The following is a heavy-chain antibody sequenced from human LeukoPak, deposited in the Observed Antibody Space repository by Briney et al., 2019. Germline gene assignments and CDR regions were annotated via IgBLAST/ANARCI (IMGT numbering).Heavy chain of an antibody. CDR2: IKQDGSEK. Sequence: TGGSLRLSCAASEFTFSTYWMSWVRQAPGKGLEWVADIKQDGSEKYYVDSVKGRFTISGQNAKNSLYLQMNSLRAEDTAVYYCAKGIVVVISGNAFDIWGQGTMVTVSS. D-gene: IGHD3-22*01. CDR3: AKGIVVVISGNAFDI. J-gene: IGHJ3*02. V-gene: IGHV3-7*03. CDR1: EFTFSTYW.